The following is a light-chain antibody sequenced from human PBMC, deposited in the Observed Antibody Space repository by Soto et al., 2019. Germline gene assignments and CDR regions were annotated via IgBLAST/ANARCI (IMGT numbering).Light chain of an antibody. V-gene: IGKV1-27*01. CDR3: QRYNSAPRT. J-gene: IGKJ1*01. CDR2: AAS. CDR1: QDISNY. Sequence: DIQITQSPSSLSASVGDRVTITCRASQDISNYLAWYQQRPGKVPKLLIYAASSLQSGVPPRFSGSGSGTDFTLTINRLQPEDVATYYCQRYNSAPRTLGQGTKVDIK.